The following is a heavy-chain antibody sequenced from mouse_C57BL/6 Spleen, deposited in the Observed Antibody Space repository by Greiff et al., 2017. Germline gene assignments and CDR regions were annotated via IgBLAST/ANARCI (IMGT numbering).Heavy chain of an antibody. J-gene: IGHJ4*01. V-gene: IGHV6-3*01. CDR1: GFTFSNYW. D-gene: IGHD2-2*01. CDR3: HGGYDDGYYAMDY. Sequence: EVKLVESGGGLVQPGGSMKLSCVASGFTFSNYWMNWVRQSPEKGLEWVAQIRLKSDNYATHYAESVKGRFTISRDDSKSSVYLQMNNLRAEDTGIYYCHGGYDDGYYAMDYWGQGTSVTVAS. CDR2: IRLKSDNYAT.